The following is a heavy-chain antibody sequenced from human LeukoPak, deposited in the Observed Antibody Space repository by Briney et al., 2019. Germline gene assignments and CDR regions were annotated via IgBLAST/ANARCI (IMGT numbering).Heavy chain of an antibody. CDR2: INPNSGGT. CDR1: GYTFTGYY. D-gene: IGHD3-9*01. CDR3: ARNFPYYDILTGYTNWFDP. J-gene: IGHJ5*02. V-gene: IGHV1-2*02. Sequence: RASVKVSCKASGYTFTGYYMHWVRQAPGQGLEWMGWINPNSGGTNYAQKFQGRVTMTRDTSISTAYMELSRLGSDDTAVYYCARNFPYYDILTGYTNWFDPWGQGTLVTVSS.